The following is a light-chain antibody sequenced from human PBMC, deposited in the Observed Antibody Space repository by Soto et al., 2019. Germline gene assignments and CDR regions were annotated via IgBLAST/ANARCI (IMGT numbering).Light chain of an antibody. CDR1: QSVSTN. Sequence: EIMMTQSPATLSVSPGERATLSCRASQSVSTNLAWYQQIPGQAPRLLIYDASTRATGIPARFSGSGSGTDFTPTMGYLQSEDFAFYNCQQYNPGQRFGKGPKAEIK. J-gene: IGKJ1*01. V-gene: IGKV3-15*01. CDR2: DAS. CDR3: QQYNPGQR.